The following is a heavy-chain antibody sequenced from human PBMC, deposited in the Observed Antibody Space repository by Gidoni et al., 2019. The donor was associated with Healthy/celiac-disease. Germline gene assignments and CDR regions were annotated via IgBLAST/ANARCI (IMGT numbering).Heavy chain of an antibody. Sequence: EVQLVESGGGLVKPGGSLRLSCAASGFTFSRYSMSWVRQAPGKGLEWVSSISSSSSYIYYADSVKGRFTISRDNAKNSLYLQMNSLRAEDTAVYYCARASLKRNYGGNSGIFDYWGQGTLVTVSS. CDR2: ISSSSSYI. D-gene: IGHD4-17*01. CDR1: GFTFSRYS. V-gene: IGHV3-21*01. J-gene: IGHJ4*02. CDR3: ARASLKRNYGGNSGIFDY.